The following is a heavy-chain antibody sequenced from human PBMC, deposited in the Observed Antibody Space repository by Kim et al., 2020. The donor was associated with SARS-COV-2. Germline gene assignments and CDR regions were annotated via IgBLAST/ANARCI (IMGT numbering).Heavy chain of an antibody. CDR1: GFTFSNAW. J-gene: IGHJ6*02. CDR2: IKSKTDGGTT. D-gene: IGHD3-3*01. CDR3: TTDLLRFLEWLPQYYGMDV. Sequence: GGSLRLSCADSGFTFSNAWMSWVRQAPGKGLEWVGRIKSKTDGGTTDYAAPVKGRFTISRDDSKNTLYLQMNSLKTEDTAVYYCTTDLLRFLEWLPQYYGMDVGGQGTTVTVSS. V-gene: IGHV3-15*01.